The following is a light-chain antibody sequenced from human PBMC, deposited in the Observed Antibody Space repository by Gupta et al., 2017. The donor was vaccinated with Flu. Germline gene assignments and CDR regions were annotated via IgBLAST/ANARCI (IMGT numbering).Light chain of an antibody. V-gene: IGLV3-21*02. CDR2: DDS. CDR3: HVWGRSSDHRGV. J-gene: IGLJ3*02. Sequence: SYVLTQPTSVPVAPGQTAQFTCGGDNIGSKSVSWYQQRPGQAPVPVVYDDSDRPSGIPERFSGLNSGNTATLSISRVEVGDEADYYCHVWGRSSDHRGVFGGGTKLTVL. CDR1: NIGSKS.